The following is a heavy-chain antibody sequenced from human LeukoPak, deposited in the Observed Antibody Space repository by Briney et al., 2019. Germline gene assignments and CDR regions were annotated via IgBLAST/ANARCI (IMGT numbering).Heavy chain of an antibody. CDR2: ISSSGSTI. CDR1: GFTFSDYY. V-gene: IGHV3-11*01. Sequence: GGSLRLSCAASGFTFSDYYMSWIRQAPGEGLEWVSYISSSGSTIYYADSVKGRFTISRDNAKNSLYLQMNSLRAEDTAVYYCAKGSTIFGVVTLTFDYWGQGTLVTVSS. D-gene: IGHD3-3*01. J-gene: IGHJ4*02. CDR3: AKGSTIFGVVTLTFDY.